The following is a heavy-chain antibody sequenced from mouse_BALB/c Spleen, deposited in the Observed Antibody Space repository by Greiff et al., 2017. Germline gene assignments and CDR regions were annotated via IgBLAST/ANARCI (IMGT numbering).Heavy chain of an antibody. CDR2: VNPNNGGT. J-gene: IGHJ4*01. CDR1: GYTFTDYA. Sequence: VQLQQSGPEVVRPGVSVKISCKGSGYTFTDYAMHWVKQSHGKSLEWIGRVNPNNGGTSYNQKFKGKAILTVDKSSSTAYMELRSLTSEDSAVYYCARGGIPYAMDYWGQGTSVTVSS. CDR3: ARGGIPYAMDY. V-gene: IGHV1-34*01.